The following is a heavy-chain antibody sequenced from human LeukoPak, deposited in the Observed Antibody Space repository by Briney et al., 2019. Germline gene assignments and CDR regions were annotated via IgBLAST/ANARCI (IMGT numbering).Heavy chain of an antibody. V-gene: IGHV3-33*01. J-gene: IGHJ6*02. CDR3: ARDGNYEGDYYYYYGMGV. CDR2: IWYDGSNK. Sequence: PGRSLRLSCAASGFTFSSYGMHWVRQAPGKGLEWVAVIWYDGSNKYYADSVKGRFTISRDNSKNTLYLQMNSLRAEDTAVYYCARDGNYEGDYYYYYGMGVWGQGTTVTVSS. D-gene: IGHD1-7*01. CDR1: GFTFSSYG.